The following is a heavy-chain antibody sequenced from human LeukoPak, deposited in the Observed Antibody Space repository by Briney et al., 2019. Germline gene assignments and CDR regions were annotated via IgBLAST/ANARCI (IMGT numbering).Heavy chain of an antibody. CDR3: SADDSSKVAPFDY. Sequence: PGGSLRLSCAASGFSFTYAWMHWFRQAPGKGLEWVARIKTKGEGVTTDYGAPVKGRFTISRDDSKSTLYLQMNSLRTDDTAVYYYSADDSSKVAPFDYWGQGTLVTVSS. D-gene: IGHD5-12*01. J-gene: IGHJ4*02. V-gene: IGHV3-15*01. CDR2: IKTKGEGVTT. CDR1: GFSFTYAW.